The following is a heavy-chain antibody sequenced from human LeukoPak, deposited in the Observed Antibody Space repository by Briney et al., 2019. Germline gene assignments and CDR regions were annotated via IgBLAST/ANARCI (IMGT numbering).Heavy chain of an antibody. D-gene: IGHD1-14*01. J-gene: IGHJ4*02. V-gene: IGHV4-59*01. Sequence: PSETLSLTCTVSGGSISSYYWSWIRQPPGKGLEWIGYFYYSGSTNYNPSLKSRVTISGDTSKNHFSLRLSSVTAADTAVYYCARLTGIGGGFDYWGQGTLVTVSS. CDR3: ARLTGIGGGFDY. CDR1: GGSISSYY. CDR2: FYYSGST.